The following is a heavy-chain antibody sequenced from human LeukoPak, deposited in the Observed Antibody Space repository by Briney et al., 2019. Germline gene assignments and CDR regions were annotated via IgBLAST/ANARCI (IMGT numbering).Heavy chain of an antibody. J-gene: IGHJ3*02. CDR1: GDSISSGDYF. CDR3: ATNRGYSYHYAFDI. V-gene: IGHV4-61*02. CDR2: ISSSGST. Sequence: SQTLSLTCTVSGDSISSGDYFWSWIRQPAGKGLEWIGRISSSGSTNYNPSLKSRVTISVDKSTNQFSLKLSSVTAADTAVYYCATNRGYSYHYAFDIWGQGTMVTVSS. D-gene: IGHD5-18*01.